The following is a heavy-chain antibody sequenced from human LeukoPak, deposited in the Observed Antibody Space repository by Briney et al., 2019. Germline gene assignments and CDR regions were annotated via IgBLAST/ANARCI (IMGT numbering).Heavy chain of an antibody. J-gene: IGHJ4*02. CDR1: GFTFSSYW. CDR3: ARDPRSSSWKGASFDY. V-gene: IGHV3-7*01. Sequence: GGSLRLSCAASGFTFSSYWMSWVRQAPGKGLEWVANIKQDGSEKYYVDSVKGRFTISRDNVKNSLYLQMNSLRAEDTAVYYCARDPRSSSWKGASFDYWGQGTLVTVSS. D-gene: IGHD6-13*01. CDR2: IKQDGSEK.